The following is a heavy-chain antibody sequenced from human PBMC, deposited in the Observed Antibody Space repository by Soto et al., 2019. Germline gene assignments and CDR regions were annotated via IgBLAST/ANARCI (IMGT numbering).Heavy chain of an antibody. V-gene: IGHV4-34*01. Sequence: SVPQSLTCAVYGGYFSDYSWTWILQTPGRGLEWIGEIHDSGSTNYTPSLERLVTISRDTSKNRFSRKMRSVTAADTAVYYCARGSHKLHSYDSSGFYHYVDYWGQGSLVTGSS. CDR1: GGYFSDYS. D-gene: IGHD3-22*01. CDR2: IHDSGST. CDR3: ARGSHKLHSYDSSGFYHYVDY. J-gene: IGHJ4*02.